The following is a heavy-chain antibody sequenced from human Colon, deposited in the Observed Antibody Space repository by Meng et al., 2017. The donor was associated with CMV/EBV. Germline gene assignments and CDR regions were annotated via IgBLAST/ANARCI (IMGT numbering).Heavy chain of an antibody. D-gene: IGHD5-24*01. CDR1: GYTFTSYY. Sequence: ASVKVSCKASGYTFTSYYMPWVRQAPGHGLEWMGCINPDSGGTNYAQKFQGRVTITRDKSISTAYMELSRLRSDDTAVYYCARGEDGYNKYWGQGTLVTVSS. CDR2: INPDSGGT. J-gene: IGHJ4*02. CDR3: ARGEDGYNKY. V-gene: IGHV1-2*02.